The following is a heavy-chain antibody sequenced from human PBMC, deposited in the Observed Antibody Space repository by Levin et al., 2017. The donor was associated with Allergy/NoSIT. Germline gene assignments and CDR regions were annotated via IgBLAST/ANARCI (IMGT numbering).Heavy chain of an antibody. V-gene: IGHV3-48*02. D-gene: IGHD5-18*01. CDR2: ISSRSSTI. J-gene: IGHJ4*02. Sequence: LSLTCAASGFTFSTYSMNWVRQAPGKGLEWVSYISSRSSTIHYADSVKGRFIISRDNAKNSVYLQMNSLRDEDTAVYYCASEYVENNYGYGFDYWGQGTLVTVSS. CDR1: GFTFSTYS. CDR3: ASEYVENNYGYGFDY.